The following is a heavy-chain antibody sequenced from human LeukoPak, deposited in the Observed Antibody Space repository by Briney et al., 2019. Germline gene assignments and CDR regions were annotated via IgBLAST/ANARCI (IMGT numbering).Heavy chain of an antibody. V-gene: IGHV4-39*01. J-gene: IGHJ4*02. CDR3: ARGAWTPTQPIND. D-gene: IGHD3/OR15-3a*01. CDR1: GGSISSSSYY. CDR2: IYYSGST. Sequence: PSETLSLTCTVSGGSISSSSYYWGWIRQPPGKGLEWIGSIYYSGSTYYNPSLKSRVTISVDTSKNQFSLKLSSVTAADTAVYYCARGAWTPTQPINDWGQGTLVTVSS.